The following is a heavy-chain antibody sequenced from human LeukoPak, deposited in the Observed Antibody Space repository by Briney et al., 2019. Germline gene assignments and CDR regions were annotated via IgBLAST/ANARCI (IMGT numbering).Heavy chain of an antibody. Sequence: SETLSLTCAVYGGSFSGYYWSWIRQPPGKGLEWIGEINHSGSTNYNPSLKSRVTISVDTSKNQFSLKLSSVTAADTAVYYCARESHPLNGDWSFDLWGRGTLVTVSS. J-gene: IGHJ2*01. CDR2: INHSGST. CDR3: ARESHPLNGDWSFDL. V-gene: IGHV4-34*01. D-gene: IGHD7-27*01. CDR1: GGSFSGYY.